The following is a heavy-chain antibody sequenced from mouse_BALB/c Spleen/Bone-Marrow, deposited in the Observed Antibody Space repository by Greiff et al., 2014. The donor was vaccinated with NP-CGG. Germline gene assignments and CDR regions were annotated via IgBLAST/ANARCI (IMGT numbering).Heavy chain of an antibody. D-gene: IGHD2-10*02. V-gene: IGHV1-80*01. CDR2: IYPGDGDT. J-gene: IGHJ2*01. Sequence: QVQLKESGAELVRPGSSVKISCKASGYAFSSYWMNWVKQRPGQGLEWIGQIYPGDGDTNYNGKFKGKATLTADKSSSTAYMQLSSLTSEDSAVYFCARQYGNYFDNWGQGTTLTVSS. CDR1: GYAFSSYW. CDR3: ARQYGNYFDN.